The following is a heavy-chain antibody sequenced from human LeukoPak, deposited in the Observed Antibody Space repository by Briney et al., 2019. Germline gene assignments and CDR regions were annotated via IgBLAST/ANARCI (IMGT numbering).Heavy chain of an antibody. Sequence: GGSLRLLCAASGIRLSSYPLRGARQAPGKAREGVSSISRSGENTYYADSVKGRFTISSDNSKNTVYLPMNSLTVEDTAIYYWAKVKQRPWGSAFDGFDMWGQGTIVTVSS. CDR3: AKVKQRPWGSAFDGFDM. CDR2: ISRSGENT. CDR1: GIRLSSYP. D-gene: IGHD7-27*01. J-gene: IGHJ3*02. V-gene: IGHV3-23*01.